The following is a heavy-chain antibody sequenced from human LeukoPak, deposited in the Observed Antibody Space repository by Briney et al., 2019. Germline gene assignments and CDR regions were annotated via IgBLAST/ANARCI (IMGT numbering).Heavy chain of an antibody. CDR2: IRQDGSEK. J-gene: IGHJ4*02. CDR3: ARPYSSGWYIQYYFDY. D-gene: IGHD6-13*01. Sequence: PGGSLRLSCAASGFSFSSYWMSWVRQAPGKGLEWVANIRQDGSEKYYVDSVKGRFTISRDNAKNSLYLQMNSLRAEDTAVYCCARPYSSGWYIQYYFDYWGQGTLVTVSS. CDR1: GFSFSSYW. V-gene: IGHV3-7*01.